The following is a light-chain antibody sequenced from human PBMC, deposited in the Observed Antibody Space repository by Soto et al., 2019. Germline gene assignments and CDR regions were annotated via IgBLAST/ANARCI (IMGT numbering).Light chain of an antibody. J-gene: IGKJ2*02. CDR1: QSVSSN. Sequence: EIVMTQSPATLSVSPGERATLSCRARQSVSSNLAWYQQKPGQAPSLLIYGASTRATGIPARFSGSGSGTEFTLTISSLQSEDFAVYYCQQYNNWPPWTFGQGTKLEIK. CDR3: QQYNNWPPWT. V-gene: IGKV3-15*01. CDR2: GAS.